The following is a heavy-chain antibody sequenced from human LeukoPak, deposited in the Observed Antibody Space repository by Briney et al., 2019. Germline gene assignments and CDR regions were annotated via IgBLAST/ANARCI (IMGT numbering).Heavy chain of an antibody. D-gene: IGHD5-24*01. CDR1: GGCIRSYY. Sequence: PSETLSLTCYVSGGCIRSYYWNWIRQPAGKGLEWIGRIYSSGNTNYNPSLKCRVTISVDTSKNQFSLNLSSVTAADTAVYYCARLGEMMRGLGSFDLWGRGTLVTVSS. J-gene: IGHJ2*01. CDR2: IYSSGNT. CDR3: ARLGEMMRGLGSFDL. V-gene: IGHV4-4*07.